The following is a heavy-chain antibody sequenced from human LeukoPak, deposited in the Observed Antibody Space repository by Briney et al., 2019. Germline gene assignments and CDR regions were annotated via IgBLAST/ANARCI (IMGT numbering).Heavy chain of an antibody. D-gene: IGHD4-17*01. V-gene: IGHV3-30*03. Sequence: GGSLRLSCAASGFTFSSYGMHWVRQAPGKGLEWVAVISYDGSNKYYADSVKGRFTISRDNSKNTLNLQMNSLRAEDTAVYYCARGDGDYEWYFDLWGRGTLVTVSS. CDR2: ISYDGSNK. CDR1: GFTFSSYG. CDR3: ARGDGDYEWYFDL. J-gene: IGHJ2*01.